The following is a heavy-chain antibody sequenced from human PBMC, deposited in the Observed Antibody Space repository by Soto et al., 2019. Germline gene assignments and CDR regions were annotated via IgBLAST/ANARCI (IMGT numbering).Heavy chain of an antibody. Sequence: PSQTLSLTCDISGDSVSSNSPACNWIRQSPSRGLEWRGRTYYRSKWYNDYAVSVRGRITINPDTSKNQFSLQLKAVTPHDPAVYYCASGRAAGREDWLDPWGQGTQVTVSS. D-gene: IGHD6-13*01. CDR2: TYYRSKWYN. CDR1: GDSVSSNSPA. J-gene: IGHJ5*02. V-gene: IGHV6-1*01. CDR3: ASGRAAGREDWLDP.